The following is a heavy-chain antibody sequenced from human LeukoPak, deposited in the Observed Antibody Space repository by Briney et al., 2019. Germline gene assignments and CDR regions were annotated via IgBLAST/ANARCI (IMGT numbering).Heavy chain of an antibody. J-gene: IGHJ5*02. CDR3: ARQMGYCSGGSCYSWFDP. Sequence: SETLSLTCTVSGGSISSSSYYWGWIRQPPGKGLEWIGSIYYSGSTYYNPSLKSRVTISVDTSKNQFSLKLSSVTAADTAAYYCARQMGYCSGGSCYSWFDPWGQGTLVTVSS. CDR1: GGSISSSSYY. CDR2: IYYSGST. V-gene: IGHV4-39*01. D-gene: IGHD2-15*01.